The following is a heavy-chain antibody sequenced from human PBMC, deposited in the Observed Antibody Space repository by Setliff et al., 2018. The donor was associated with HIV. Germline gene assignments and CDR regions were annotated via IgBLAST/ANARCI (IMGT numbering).Heavy chain of an antibody. V-gene: IGHV4-59*01. J-gene: IGHJ3*01. CDR3: ARVQMAYAAFDV. CDR2: IYFTVSS. D-gene: IGHD4-17*01. Sequence: SETLSLTCTVSGGSISTYYWSWIRQPPGKGLEWIGSIYFTVSSDNNPSLKSRVTLSVETSKHQFSPKLSSVTAADTAVYYCARVQMAYAAFDVWGQGTMVTVS. CDR1: GGSISTYY.